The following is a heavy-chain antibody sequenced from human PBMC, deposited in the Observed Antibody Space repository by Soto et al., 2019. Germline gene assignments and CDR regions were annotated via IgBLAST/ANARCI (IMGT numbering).Heavy chain of an antibody. CDR2: INPNNGDT. D-gene: IGHD2-8*02. Sequence: ASVKVSCKASGYSFTSHDINWVRQATGQGLEWMGWINPNNGDTGYAQKFQGRVTMTRSTSISTAYMELKNLRPEDTAVYFCARVTEDCTATICHVAGYNWFDPWGQGTLVT. J-gene: IGHJ5*02. CDR3: ARVTEDCTATICHVAGYNWFDP. CDR1: GYSFTSHD. V-gene: IGHV1-8*01.